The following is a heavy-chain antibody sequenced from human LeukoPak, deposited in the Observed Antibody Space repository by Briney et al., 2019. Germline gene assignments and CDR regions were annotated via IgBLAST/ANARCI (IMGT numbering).Heavy chain of an antibody. Sequence: GGSLRLSCAASGFTFSDYYMSWIRQAPGKGLEWASYISSSSSYTNYADSVKGRFTISRDNAKNSLYLQMNSLRAEDTVVYYCARASGYDQYYFDYWGQGTLVSVSS. D-gene: IGHD5-12*01. V-gene: IGHV3-11*06. CDR1: GFTFSDYY. CDR2: ISSSSSYT. J-gene: IGHJ4*02. CDR3: ARASGYDQYYFDY.